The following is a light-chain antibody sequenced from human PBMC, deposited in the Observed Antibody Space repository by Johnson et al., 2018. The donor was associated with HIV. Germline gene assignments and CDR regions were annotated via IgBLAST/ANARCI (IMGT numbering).Light chain of an antibody. CDR2: ENK. Sequence: QSVLTQPPSVSAAPGQMVSISCSGSSSNIGKNYVSWYQQFPGTAPKLLIHENKKRPSGIPDRFSGSKSGTSATLVITGLQTGDEADYYCGTWDSSLRTGFFGTGTKVTVL. CDR3: GTWDSSLRTGF. V-gene: IGLV1-51*02. J-gene: IGLJ1*01. CDR1: SSNIGKNY.